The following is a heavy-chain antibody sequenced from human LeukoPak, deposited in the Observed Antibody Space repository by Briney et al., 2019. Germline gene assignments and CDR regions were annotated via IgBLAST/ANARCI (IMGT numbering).Heavy chain of an antibody. CDR3: AAEGMDV. J-gene: IGHJ6*04. CDR2: ISSSSSTI. Sequence: QPGGSLRLSCAVSGFTFSSYSMDWVRQAPGKGLEWVSYISSSSSTIYYADSVRGRFTVSRDNAKNSLYLQMNSLRAEDTAVYYCAAEGMDVWGKGTTVTVSS. CDR1: GFTFSSYS. V-gene: IGHV3-48*01.